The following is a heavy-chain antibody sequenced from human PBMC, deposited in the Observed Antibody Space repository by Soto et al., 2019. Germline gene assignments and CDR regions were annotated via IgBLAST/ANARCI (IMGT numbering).Heavy chain of an antibody. V-gene: IGHV1-18*01. D-gene: IGHD1-1*01. CDR3: ARGRYGDY. CDR1: GYTLTRYG. CDR2: ISAHNGNT. J-gene: IGHJ4*02. Sequence: QVHLVQSGAEVKKPGASVKVSCKASGYTLTRYGLTWVRQAPGQRLEWMGWISAHNGNTDYAQKLQGRVIVTRDTSTSTAYMELRSLISDDTAVYYCARGRYGDYWGQGALVTVSS.